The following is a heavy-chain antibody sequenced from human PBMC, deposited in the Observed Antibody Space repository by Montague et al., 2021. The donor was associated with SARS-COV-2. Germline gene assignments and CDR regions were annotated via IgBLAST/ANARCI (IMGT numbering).Heavy chain of an antibody. CDR1: GFTFSSYA. J-gene: IGHJ6*02. Sequence: SRRISWAASGFTFSSYAMHWVRQAPGKGLEWVAVISYDGSNKYYADSVKGRFTISRDNSKNTLYLQMNSLRAEDTAVYYCARVIVVGYYGMDVWGQGTTVTVSS. CDR2: ISYDGSNK. V-gene: IGHV3-30-3*01. CDR3: ARVIVVGYYGMDV. D-gene: IGHD3-22*01.